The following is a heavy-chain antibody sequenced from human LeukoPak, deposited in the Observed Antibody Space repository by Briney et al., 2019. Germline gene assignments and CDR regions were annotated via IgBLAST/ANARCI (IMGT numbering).Heavy chain of an antibody. CDR1: GFTFDDYG. Sequence: GGSLRLSCAASGFTFDDYGMSWVRQAPGKGLEWVSGINWNGGSTGYADSVKGRFTISRDNAKNSLYLQMNSLRAEDTAVYYCARDRDPGYNDSSGYRRVNAFDIWGQGTMVTVSS. CDR2: INWNGGST. CDR3: ARDRDPGYNDSSGYRRVNAFDI. J-gene: IGHJ3*02. D-gene: IGHD3-22*01. V-gene: IGHV3-20*04.